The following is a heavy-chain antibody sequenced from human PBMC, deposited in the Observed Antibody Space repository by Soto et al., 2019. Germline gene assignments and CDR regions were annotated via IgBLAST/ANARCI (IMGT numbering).Heavy chain of an antibody. CDR2: INHLGSI. J-gene: IGHJ6*03. D-gene: IGHD2-21*01. CDR1: GGSLSDYF. V-gene: IGHV4-34*01. CDR3: ARGGISHWAYFYYMDG. Sequence: SETLSLTCVVSGGSLSDYFWSWIRQPPGMALEWIGEINHLGSINYNPSLKSRVTMSVDTSKNQFSLTLNSVTAADTATYYCARGGISHWAYFYYMDGWARGTTVTGSS.